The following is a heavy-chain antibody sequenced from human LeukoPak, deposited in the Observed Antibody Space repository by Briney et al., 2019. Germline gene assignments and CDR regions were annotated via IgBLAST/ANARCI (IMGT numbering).Heavy chain of an antibody. CDR3: AKEGRSSWYFHEVDY. Sequence: PGGSLRLSCATSGFSFNNYAMSWVRQAPGKGLEWVSSIGDSLSSTYYADSVKGRFTISRDYSKNTLFLQMNSLRAEDTAVYYCAKEGRSSWYFHEVDYWGQGTLVTVSS. J-gene: IGHJ4*02. D-gene: IGHD6-13*01. CDR2: IGDSLSST. V-gene: IGHV3-23*01. CDR1: GFSFNNYA.